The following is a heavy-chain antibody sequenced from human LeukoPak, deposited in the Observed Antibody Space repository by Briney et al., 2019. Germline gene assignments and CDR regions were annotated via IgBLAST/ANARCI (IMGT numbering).Heavy chain of an antibody. V-gene: IGHV4-4*07. Sequence: SETLSLTCTVSGGSISSYYWSWIRQPAGKGLEWIGRIYTSGSANYNPSLKSRVTISVDTSKNQLSLILTSVTTADTAVYYCARGPPGLIAYRIFDYWGQGTLVTVSS. CDR3: ARGPPGLIAYRIFDY. CDR2: IYTSGSA. CDR1: GGSISSYY. J-gene: IGHJ4*02. D-gene: IGHD3-3*02.